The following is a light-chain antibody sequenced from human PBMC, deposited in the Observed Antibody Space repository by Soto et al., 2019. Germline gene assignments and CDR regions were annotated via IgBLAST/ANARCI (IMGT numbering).Light chain of an antibody. J-gene: IGKJ1*01. CDR2: GAS. Sequence: EIVLTQSPGTLSLSPGERATLSCRASQSVSSSYLAWYQQKPGQAPRLLIHGASSRATGIPDRFSGSGSGTDFTLTISRLEPEDLAVYYCQQYGSSPTFGQGTKVEIK. CDR1: QSVSSSY. V-gene: IGKV3-20*01. CDR3: QQYGSSPT.